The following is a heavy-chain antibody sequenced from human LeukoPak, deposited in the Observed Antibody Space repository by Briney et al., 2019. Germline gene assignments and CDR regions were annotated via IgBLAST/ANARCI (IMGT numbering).Heavy chain of an antibody. D-gene: IGHD2-15*01. Sequence: SETLSLTCGVYGDSISGYHWTYIRQPPGKGLEWIGEINRSGSTNYNPSLKSRITISVDTSKNQFSLKLSSVTAADTAVYYCARDSRYCSGGNCHLRFDYWGQGILVTVSS. CDR2: INRSGST. CDR3: ARDSRYCSGGNCHLRFDY. CDR1: GDSISGYH. V-gene: IGHV4-34*01. J-gene: IGHJ4*02.